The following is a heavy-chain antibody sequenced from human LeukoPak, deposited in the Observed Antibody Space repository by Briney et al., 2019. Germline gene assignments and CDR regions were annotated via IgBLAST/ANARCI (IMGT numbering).Heavy chain of an antibody. CDR2: ISSSSSYI. CDR1: GFTFSSYS. V-gene: IGHV3-21*01. CDR3: AGYGDYFDY. J-gene: IGHJ4*02. D-gene: IGHD4-17*01. Sequence: GGSLRLSCAASGFTFSSYSMTWVRQAPGKGLEWVSSISSSSSYIYYADSVEGRFTISRDNAKNSLYLQMNSLRAEDTAVYYCAGYGDYFDYWGQGTLVTVSS.